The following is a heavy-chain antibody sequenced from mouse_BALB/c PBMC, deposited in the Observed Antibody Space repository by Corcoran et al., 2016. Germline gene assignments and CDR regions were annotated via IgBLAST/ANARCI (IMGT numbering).Heavy chain of an antibody. CDR1: GYTFTSYV. D-gene: IGHD1-3*01. Sequence: EVQLQQSGPELVKPGASVKMSCKASGYTFTSYVMHWVKQKPGQGLEWIGYINPYNDGTKYNEKFKGKATLTSDKSSSTAYMERSSLTSEDSAVYYCFNSWFAYWGQGTVVTVSA. J-gene: IGHJ3*01. CDR2: INPYNDGT. V-gene: IGHV1S136*01. CDR3: FNSWFAY.